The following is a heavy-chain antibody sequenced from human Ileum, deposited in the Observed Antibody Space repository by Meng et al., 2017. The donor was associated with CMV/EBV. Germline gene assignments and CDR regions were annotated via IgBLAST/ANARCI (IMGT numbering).Heavy chain of an antibody. J-gene: IGHJ4*02. Sequence: EGELGESGGGLVKTGGSLRLSCAGSGFTLRNDWMSWVRQVPGKGLEWVGRVKSGGTIDYAAPVKGRFTISRDDAKNTMYLQINSLKTEDTARYYCLYSGNEWCYGYWGQGTLVTVSS. D-gene: IGHD5-12*01. CDR3: LYSGNEWCYGY. V-gene: IGHV3-15*01. CDR1: GFTLRNDW. CDR2: VKSGGTI.